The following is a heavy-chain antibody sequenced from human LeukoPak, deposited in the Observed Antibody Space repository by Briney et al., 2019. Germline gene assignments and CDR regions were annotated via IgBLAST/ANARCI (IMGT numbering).Heavy chain of an antibody. V-gene: IGHV1-3*04. D-gene: IGHD3-22*01. CDR1: GYTFTTYA. J-gene: IGHJ4*02. CDR3: ARELRFYDGTGYPDY. CDR2: INTDNGNT. Sequence: ASVKVSCKASGYTFTTYAIHWVRQAPGQRLEWMGWINTDNGNTKYSQKFQGRVTITRDTSARTAYMELSSLRSEDTAVYYCARELRFYDGTGYPDYWGQGTLVTVSS.